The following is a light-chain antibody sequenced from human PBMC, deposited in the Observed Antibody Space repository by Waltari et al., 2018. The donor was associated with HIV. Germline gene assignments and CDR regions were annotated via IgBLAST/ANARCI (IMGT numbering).Light chain of an antibody. CDR2: GKN. CDR1: TLRNYY. CDR3: NSRDNTGNHVV. J-gene: IGLJ2*01. Sequence: SSELTQDPAVSVALGQTVRITCQGDTLRNYYATWYQQKPGQAPLLVVYGKNNRPSGIPDRFSCSRSGNTASLTIPGTQAEDEADYYCNSRDNTGNHVVFGGGTKLTVL. V-gene: IGLV3-19*01.